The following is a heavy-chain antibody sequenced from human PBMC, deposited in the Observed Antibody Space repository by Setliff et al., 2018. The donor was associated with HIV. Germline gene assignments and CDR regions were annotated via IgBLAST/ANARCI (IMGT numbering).Heavy chain of an antibody. CDR3: ARLAASIAARRRFDY. Sequence: ASVKVSCKASGYTFTNYAIHWGRQAPGQRLQWMGWVDAGNGNTKYAQELQCRVTVTRDPSASTAYMEVNSLTSEDMALYYCARLAASIAARRRFDYWGQGTLVTVSS. CDR1: GYTFTNYA. J-gene: IGHJ4*02. CDR2: VDAGNGNT. V-gene: IGHV1-3*03. D-gene: IGHD6-6*01.